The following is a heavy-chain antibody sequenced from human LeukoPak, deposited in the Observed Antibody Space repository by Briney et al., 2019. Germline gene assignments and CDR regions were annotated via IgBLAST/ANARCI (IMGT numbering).Heavy chain of an antibody. D-gene: IGHD3-3*02. J-gene: IGHJ4*02. CDR2: VASDGNDK. V-gene: IGHV3-30*04. Sequence: SGGSLRLSCAASGFTFSRYAMHWVRQAPGKGLEWVAVVASDGNDKHHADSVKGRFTISRDKSKNTLYLQMNSLRADDTAVYYCARDSPFLEWLLYYFDYWGQGTLVTVSS. CDR3: ARDSPFLEWLLYYFDY. CDR1: GFTFSRYA.